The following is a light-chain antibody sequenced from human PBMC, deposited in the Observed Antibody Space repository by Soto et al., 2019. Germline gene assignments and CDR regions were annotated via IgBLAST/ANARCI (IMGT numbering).Light chain of an antibody. CDR2: GAS. J-gene: IGKJ1*01. CDR3: HQYNIRPWT. CDR1: QSVSGN. Sequence: EIVRTQSPATLSVSPGEGATLSCRASQSVSGNLAWYQHKPGQAPRLLIHGASTRATGIPARFSGSGSGTEFTLTISSLQSEDFAVYYCHQYNIRPWTFGHGTKVDIK. V-gene: IGKV3-15*01.